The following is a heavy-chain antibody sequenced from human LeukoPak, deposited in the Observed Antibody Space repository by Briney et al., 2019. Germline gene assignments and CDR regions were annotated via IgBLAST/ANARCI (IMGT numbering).Heavy chain of an antibody. CDR2: INPNRGGT. D-gene: IGHD2-8*02. J-gene: IGHJ4*02. V-gene: IGHV1-2*02. CDR3: ARVSEELVIDH. CDR1: GYTFAGYY. Sequence: ASVKLSCTASGYTFAGYYMHWVRQAPGPGLEWMGWINPNRGGTNYAQKFQGRVTMTRDTSISTAYMKLSSLRSDDTAVYYCARVSEELVIDHWGQGTLVTVS.